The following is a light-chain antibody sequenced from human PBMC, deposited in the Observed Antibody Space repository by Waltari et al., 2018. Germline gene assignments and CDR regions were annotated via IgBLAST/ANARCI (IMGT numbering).Light chain of an antibody. CDR1: QSVSSY. Sequence: EIVLTQSPATLSLSPGERATLSCRASQSVSSYLAWYQQKPGQAPRLLIYDASKRATDIPARFSGSGSGTDFILTISSLEPEDFVVYYCQQRSNWPPRVTFGPGTKVDIK. J-gene: IGKJ3*01. CDR2: DAS. CDR3: QQRSNWPPRVT. V-gene: IGKV3-11*01.